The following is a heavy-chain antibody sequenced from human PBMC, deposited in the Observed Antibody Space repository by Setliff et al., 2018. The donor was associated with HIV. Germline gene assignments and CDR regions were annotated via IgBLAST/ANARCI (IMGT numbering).Heavy chain of an antibody. Sequence: SETLSLTCSVSGGSINSYHWSWIRQSPGKGLEWIGYIYKSGTTNYSSSLKSRVTISADPSKNQFSLKLTSVTAADTAVYYCARAISAAGIAPFDFWGQGTLVTVSS. CDR2: IYKSGTT. CDR3: ARAISAAGIAPFDF. D-gene: IGHD6-13*01. V-gene: IGHV4-4*08. J-gene: IGHJ4*02. CDR1: GGSINSYH.